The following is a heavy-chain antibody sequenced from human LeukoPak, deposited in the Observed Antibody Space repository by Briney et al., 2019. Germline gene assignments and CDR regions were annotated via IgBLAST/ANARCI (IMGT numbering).Heavy chain of an antibody. D-gene: IGHD3-3*01. V-gene: IGHV1-18*01. CDR1: GYTFTSYG. Sequence: ASVKVSCKASGYTFTSYGISWVRQAPGQGLEWMGWISAYNGNTNYAQKLQGRVTMTTDTSTSTAYMELRSLRSDDTAVYYCARADITIFGVVIGNFDYWGQGTPVTVSS. J-gene: IGHJ4*02. CDR3: ARADITIFGVVIGNFDY. CDR2: ISAYNGNT.